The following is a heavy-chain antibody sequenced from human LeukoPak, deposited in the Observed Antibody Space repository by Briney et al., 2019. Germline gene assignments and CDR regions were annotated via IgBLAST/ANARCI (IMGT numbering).Heavy chain of an antibody. CDR1: GGTFRNYA. V-gene: IGHV1-69*13. D-gene: IGHD1-26*01. CDR2: TIPFLDTP. J-gene: IGHJ4*02. CDR3: ARGGSYSMAIDF. Sequence: SVKVSCKASGGTFRNYAFSGVRQAPGHGLEWMGGTIPFLDTPNYAQNFQGRVTIAADESTTTVFMELSSLRSEDTAFYYCARGGSYSMAIDFWGQGTLVTVSS.